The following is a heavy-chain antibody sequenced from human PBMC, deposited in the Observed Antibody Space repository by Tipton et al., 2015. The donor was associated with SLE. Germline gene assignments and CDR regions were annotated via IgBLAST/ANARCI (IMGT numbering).Heavy chain of an antibody. CDR3: ATRSTSSQVDY. J-gene: IGHJ4*02. CDR1: GDTFSSYT. V-gene: IGHV1-69*09. Sequence: QLVQSGAEVKKPGSSVKVSCKASGDTFSSYTISWVRQAPGQGLEWMGRIVPILDIATCAQKFQGRVTITADKSTSTAYMELSSLRSEDTAVYYCATRSTSSQVDYWGQGTLVTVSS. CDR2: IVPILDIA. D-gene: IGHD2-2*01.